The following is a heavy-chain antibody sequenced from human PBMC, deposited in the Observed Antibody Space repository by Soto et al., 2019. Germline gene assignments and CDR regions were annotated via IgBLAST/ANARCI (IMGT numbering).Heavy chain of an antibody. D-gene: IGHD2-15*01. V-gene: IGHV1-3*01. J-gene: IGHJ6*02. CDR3: ARDPSMGGNPDEYYYYYGMDV. CDR2: INAGNGNT. Sequence: ASAKVSCKASGYTFTSYAMHWVRQDPGQRLEWMGWINAGNGNTKYSQKFQGRVTITRDTSASTAYMELSSLRSEDTAVYYCARDPSMGGNPDEYYYYYGMDVWGQGTTVTVSS. CDR1: GYTFTSYA.